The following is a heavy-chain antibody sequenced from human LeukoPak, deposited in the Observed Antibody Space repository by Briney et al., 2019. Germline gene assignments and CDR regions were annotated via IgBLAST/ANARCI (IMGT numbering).Heavy chain of an antibody. CDR3: ARGPGEGGSSGYYYGKPEDPAEYYFDY. Sequence: ASVKVSSKASGYTFTNYYMHWVRQAPGQGLEWMGIINPSGGSTSYAQKFQGRVTMTRDMSTSTVYMELSSLRSEDTAVYYCARGPGEGGSSGYYYGKPEDPAEYYFDYWGQGTLVTVSS. V-gene: IGHV1-46*01. J-gene: IGHJ4*02. CDR1: GYTFTNYY. D-gene: IGHD3-22*01. CDR2: INPSGGST.